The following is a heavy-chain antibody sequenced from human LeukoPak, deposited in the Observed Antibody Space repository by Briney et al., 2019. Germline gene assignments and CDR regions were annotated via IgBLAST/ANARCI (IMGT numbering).Heavy chain of an antibody. CDR2: INPSGGST. V-gene: IGHV1-46*01. D-gene: IGHD3-10*01. Sequence: ASVKVSCKASGYTFTSYYMHWVRQAPGQGLEWMGIINPSGGSTSYAQKFQGRVTMTRDASISTAYMELSRLRSDGTAVYYCAGGPMVRGGYNWFDPWGQGTLVTVSS. J-gene: IGHJ5*02. CDR3: AGGPMVRGGYNWFDP. CDR1: GYTFTSYY.